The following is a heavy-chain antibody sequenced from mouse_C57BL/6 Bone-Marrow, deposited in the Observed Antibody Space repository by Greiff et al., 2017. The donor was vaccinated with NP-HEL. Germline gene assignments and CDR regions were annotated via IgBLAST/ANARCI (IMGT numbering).Heavy chain of an antibody. J-gene: IGHJ3*01. CDR2: IDPSDSET. Sequence: QVQLQQPGAELVRPGSSVKLSCKASGYTFTSYWMHWVKQRPIQGLEWIGNIDPSDSETHYNQKFKDKATLTVDKSSSTAYMQLSSLTSEDSAFYYCARGGYDGAWFAYWGQGTLVTVSA. V-gene: IGHV1-52*01. CDR1: GYTFTSYW. D-gene: IGHD2-2*01. CDR3: ARGGYDGAWFAY.